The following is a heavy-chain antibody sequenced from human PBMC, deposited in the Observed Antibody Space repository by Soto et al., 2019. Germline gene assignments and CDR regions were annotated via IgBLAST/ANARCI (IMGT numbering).Heavy chain of an antibody. CDR1: GFTFSSYA. J-gene: IGHJ6*02. CDR2: MSGSGGST. V-gene: IGHV3-23*04. CDR3: AKGGIFGVVIAPRY. Sequence: VQLVESGGGVVQPGRSLRLSCAASGFTFSSYAMSWVRQAPGKGLEWVSAMSGSGGSTYYADSVKGRFTISRDNSKNTLYLQMNSLRAEDTAVYYSAKGGIFGVVIAPRYWGQGTTVTVSS. D-gene: IGHD3-3*01.